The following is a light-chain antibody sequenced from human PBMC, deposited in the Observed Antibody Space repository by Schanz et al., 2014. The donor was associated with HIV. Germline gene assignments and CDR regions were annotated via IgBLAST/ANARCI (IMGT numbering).Light chain of an antibody. J-gene: IGKJ2*01. Sequence: EIVLTQSPATLSLSPGERATLSCRASQRVGSVLAWYQQRPGQAPRLLIYGASSRATGIPDRFSGSGSGTDFTLTISRLEPEDFAVYYCQQYGSSPRYTFGQGTKLEIK. CDR1: QRVGSV. CDR2: GAS. CDR3: QQYGSSPRYT. V-gene: IGKV3-20*01.